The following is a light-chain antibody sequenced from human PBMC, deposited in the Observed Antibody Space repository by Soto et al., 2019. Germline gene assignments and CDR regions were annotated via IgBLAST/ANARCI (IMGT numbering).Light chain of an antibody. CDR3: QQRNVWPPIT. Sequence: VLTQSPATLSLSRWEGAPLSCRASQSIHTPLSWYQQKYGKPPRLVIYDSTLRANGVPDRFGGSRSGTEFTLTSNSLEPEDFAVYYCQQRNVWPPITCGQGTRWR. J-gene: IGKJ5*01. V-gene: IGKV3-11*01. CDR2: DST. CDR1: QSIHTP.